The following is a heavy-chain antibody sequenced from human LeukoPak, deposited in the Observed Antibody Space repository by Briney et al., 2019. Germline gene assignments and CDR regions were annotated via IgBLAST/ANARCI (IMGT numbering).Heavy chain of an antibody. J-gene: IGHJ3*02. CDR1: GYTFTSYD. V-gene: IGHV1-46*01. CDR2: INPSGGST. Sequence: ASVKVSCTASGYTFTSYDINWVRQATRQGLEWMGIINPSGGSTSYAQKFQGRVTMTRDMSTSTVYMGLSSLRSEDTAVYYCARGTYAADAFDIWGQGTMVTVSS. D-gene: IGHD2-2*01. CDR3: ARGTYAADAFDI.